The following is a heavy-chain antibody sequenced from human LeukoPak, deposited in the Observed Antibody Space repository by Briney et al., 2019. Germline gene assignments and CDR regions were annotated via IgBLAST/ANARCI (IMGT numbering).Heavy chain of an antibody. V-gene: IGHV3-21*01. D-gene: IGHD3-10*01. Sequence: GGSLRLSCAASGFTFSSYSMNWVRQAPGRGLEWVSSISSSSTYIYYADSLKGRFTISRDNAKNSLFLQINSLGAEETAVYYCARFYGSGRDSNFDYWGQGTLVTVSS. CDR3: ARFYGSGRDSNFDY. CDR2: ISSSSTYI. J-gene: IGHJ4*02. CDR1: GFTFSSYS.